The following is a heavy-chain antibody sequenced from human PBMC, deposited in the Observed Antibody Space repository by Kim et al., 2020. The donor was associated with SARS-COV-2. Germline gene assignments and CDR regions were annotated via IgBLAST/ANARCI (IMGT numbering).Heavy chain of an antibody. D-gene: IGHD3-9*01. CDR3: ARHGVRYFDWLPRAVLDYYSYGMDV. CDR2: IYPCDSDT. CDR1: GYSFTSYW. V-gene: IGHV5-51*01. J-gene: IGHJ6*02. Sequence: GESLKISCKGSGYSFTSYWIGWVRQMPGKGLEWMGIIYPCDSDTRYSPSFQGQVTISADKSISTAYLQWSSLKASDTAMYYCARHGVRYFDWLPRAVLDYYSYGMDVWGQGTTVTVSS.